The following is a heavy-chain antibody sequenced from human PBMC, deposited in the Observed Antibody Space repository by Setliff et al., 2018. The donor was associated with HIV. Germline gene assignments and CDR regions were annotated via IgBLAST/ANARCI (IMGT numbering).Heavy chain of an antibody. D-gene: IGHD3-16*01. CDR1: GYTFTSYY. Sequence: ASVKVSCKASGYTFTSYYIYWVRQAPGQGLQWMGIINPGDGSTIYAQKFQGRVTMTRDTSTSTLHMELSSLRSEDTAVYYCARDATYDYVWGTSSLVLDYWGQGTLVTVSS. CDR2: INPGDGST. V-gene: IGHV1-46*01. CDR3: ARDATYDYVWGTSSLVLDY. J-gene: IGHJ4*02.